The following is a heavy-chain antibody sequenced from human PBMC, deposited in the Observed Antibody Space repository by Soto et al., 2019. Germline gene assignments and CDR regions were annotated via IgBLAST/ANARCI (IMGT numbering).Heavy chain of an antibody. V-gene: IGHV1-69*13. Sequence: SVKVSCKASGGTFSSYAISWVRQAPGQGLEWMGGIIPIFGTANYAQKFQGRVTITADESTSTAYMELSSLRSEDTAVYYCASQHRLRGGPAAFDIWGQGTMVTVSS. D-gene: IGHD3-16*01. CDR2: IIPIFGTA. J-gene: IGHJ3*02. CDR1: GGTFSSYA. CDR3: ASQHRLRGGPAAFDI.